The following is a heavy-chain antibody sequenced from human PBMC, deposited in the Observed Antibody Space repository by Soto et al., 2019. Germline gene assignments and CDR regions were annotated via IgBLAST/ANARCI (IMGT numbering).Heavy chain of an antibody. Sequence: EVQLAESGGGLNQHGGSLRLSCATSGFTFSRYWIHWVRQAPGEGLVWVSRISGDGVHTDYAESVKGRFTVSRDIAKSTGYLQMNNLRAEDTAIYYCARLGFVGEGDFWGQGILVTVSS. CDR2: ISGDGVHT. D-gene: IGHD3-16*01. V-gene: IGHV3-74*01. J-gene: IGHJ4*02. CDR1: GFTFSRYW. CDR3: ARLGFVGEGDF.